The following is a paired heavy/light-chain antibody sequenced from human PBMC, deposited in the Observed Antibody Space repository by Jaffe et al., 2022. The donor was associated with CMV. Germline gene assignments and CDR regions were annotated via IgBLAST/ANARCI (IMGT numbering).Heavy chain of an antibody. J-gene: IGHJ3*01. V-gene: IGHV1-69*09. CDR1: RDTFSSYP. CDR2: IIPSLGIT. Sequence: QVQLVQSGAEVKKPGSSVRISCRTSRDTFSSYPITWVRQAPGQGPEWMGRIIPSLGITHYVQKFQGRVLITADRSANTVYMELNSLKSEDTATYYCAANNYVWGTFRYTEKAFDVWGQGTMVTVSS. CDR3: AANNYVWGTFRYTEKAFDV. D-gene: IGHD3-16*02.
Light chain of an antibody. Sequence: DIVMTQSPLLLSVTPGQEASISCKSSQSLLHSDGKTYLYWYLQKPGQSPHLLIYEVSSRFSGVPDRFSGSGSGTDFTLKISRVEAEDVGTYYCMQGIQFPPTFGQGTKVDIK. CDR2: EVS. V-gene: IGKV2-29*02. CDR3: MQGIQFPPT. J-gene: IGKJ1*01. CDR1: QSLLHSDGKTY.